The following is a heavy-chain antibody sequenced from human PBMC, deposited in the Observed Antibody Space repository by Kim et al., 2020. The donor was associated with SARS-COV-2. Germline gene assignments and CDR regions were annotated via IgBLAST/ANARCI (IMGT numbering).Heavy chain of an antibody. CDR1: GFTFGDYA. CDR3: TRIKKGTRQGMDV. CDR2: IRSKAYGGTT. J-gene: IGHJ6*02. Sequence: GGSLRLSCTASGFTFGDYAMSWVRQAPGKGLEWVGFIRSKAYGGTTEYAASVKGRFTISRDDSKSIAYLQMNSLKTEDTAVYYCTRIKKGTRQGMDVWGQGTTVTVSS. V-gene: IGHV3-49*04.